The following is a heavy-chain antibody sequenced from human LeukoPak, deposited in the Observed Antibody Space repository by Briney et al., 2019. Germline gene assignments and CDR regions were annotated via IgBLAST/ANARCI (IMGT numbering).Heavy chain of an antibody. D-gene: IGHD5-12*01. V-gene: IGHV4-34*01. Sequence: SSETLSLTCAVYGGSFSGYYWTWIRQPPGKGLEWIGEMNHSGSANYNPSLKSRVTISVDTSKNQCSLRLSSVTAADTAVYYCARLRGAIVAHNWFDPWGQGTLVTVSS. J-gene: IGHJ5*02. CDR1: GGSFSGYY. CDR3: ARLRGAIVAHNWFDP. CDR2: MNHSGSA.